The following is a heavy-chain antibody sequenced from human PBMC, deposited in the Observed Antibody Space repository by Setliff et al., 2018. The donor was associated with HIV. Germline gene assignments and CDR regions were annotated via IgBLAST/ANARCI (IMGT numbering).Heavy chain of an antibody. V-gene: IGHV3-73*01. J-gene: IGHJ4*02. CDR3: TRPQYFYDIGGSDY. CDR2: IKTRADNYAT. D-gene: IGHD3-22*01. CDR1: GFTFSGSP. Sequence: GESLTISCGASGFTFSGSPIHWVRQASGKGLEWLGRIKTRADNYATAYAASVKGRFTISRDDSMNTAYLQMNSLKIEDTAVYYCTRPQYFYDIGGSDYWGQGTLVTVSS.